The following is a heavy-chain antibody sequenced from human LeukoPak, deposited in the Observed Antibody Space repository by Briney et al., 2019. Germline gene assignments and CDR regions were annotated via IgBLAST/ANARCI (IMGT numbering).Heavy chain of an antibody. CDR2: IYYSGST. J-gene: IGHJ4*02. CDR1: GGSISSSSYY. D-gene: IGHD3-16*01. Sequence: PSETLSLICTVSGGSISSSSYYWGWIRQPPGKGLEWIGSIYYSGSTYYNPSLKSRVTISVDTSKNQFSLKLSSVTAADTAVYYCASWGHDYYWGQGTLVTVSS. V-gene: IGHV4-39*01. CDR3: ASWGHDYY.